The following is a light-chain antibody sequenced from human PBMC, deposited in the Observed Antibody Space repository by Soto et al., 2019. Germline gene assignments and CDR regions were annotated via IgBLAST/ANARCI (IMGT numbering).Light chain of an antibody. Sequence: QSALTQPASVSGSPGQSITISCTGTSSDVGGYNYVSWYQHYPGKAPKLMIYDVSNRPSGVSDRFSGSKSGNTASLTISGLQTDDEADYYCSSYTSSNTLVVFGGGTKLTVL. V-gene: IGLV2-14*03. CDR2: DVS. J-gene: IGLJ2*01. CDR3: SSYTSSNTLVV. CDR1: SSDVGGYNY.